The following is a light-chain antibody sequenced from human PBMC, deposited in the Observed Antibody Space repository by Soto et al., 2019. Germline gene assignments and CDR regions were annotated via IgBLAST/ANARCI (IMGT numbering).Light chain of an antibody. CDR1: GSDIAGYNY. CDR2: EVT. V-gene: IGLV2-14*01. J-gene: IGLJ1*01. Sequence: QSVLTQPAPVSGSLGQSITISCTGTGSDIAGYNYISWYQQLPGKAPKLIIYEVTIRPSGISNRFSGSKSGNTASLTISGLQAEDEADYFCTSFSNTNSLYVFGTGTKVTVL. CDR3: TSFSNTNSLYV.